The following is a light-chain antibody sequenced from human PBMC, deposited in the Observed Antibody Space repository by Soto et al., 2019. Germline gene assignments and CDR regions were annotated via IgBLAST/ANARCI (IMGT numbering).Light chain of an antibody. CDR3: CSYAGSSYV. V-gene: IGLV2-11*01. CDR2: DVS. J-gene: IGLJ1*01. Sequence: QSVLTQPRSVSGSPGQSVTISCTGTSSDVGGYNYVSWYQQHPGTAPKLMIYDVSKRPSGVPDRFSGSKSGNTASLTISGLQAEDEADYYCCSYAGSSYVFGTGTKVTVL. CDR1: SSDVGGYNY.